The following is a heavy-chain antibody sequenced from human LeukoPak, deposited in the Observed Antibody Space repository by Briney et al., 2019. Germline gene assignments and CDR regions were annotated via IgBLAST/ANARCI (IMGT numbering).Heavy chain of an antibody. CDR3: AREMGYCSSTSCLFDP. J-gene: IGHJ5*02. CDR1: GFTFSSYA. Sequence: PGGSLRLSCAASGFTFSSYAMHWVRQAPGKGLEWVAVISYDGSNKYYADSVKGRFTISRDDSKNTLYLQMNSLRAEDTAVYYCAREMGYCSSTSCLFDPWGQGTLVTVSS. CDR2: ISYDGSNK. V-gene: IGHV3-30-3*01. D-gene: IGHD2-2*01.